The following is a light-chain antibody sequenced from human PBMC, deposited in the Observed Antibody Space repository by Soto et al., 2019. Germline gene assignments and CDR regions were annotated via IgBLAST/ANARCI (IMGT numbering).Light chain of an antibody. CDR3: VAWDDNLRARV. CDR1: RSNIGSSI. V-gene: IGLV1-47*01. Sequence: QSVLTQPPSLSGTPGQTVTISWFGSRSNIGSSIVHWYQQLPGTAPKHLIYMNNQRPSGVPDRFSGSKSGTSASLVISGLRSEDEADYYCVAWDDNLRARVFGGGTKLTVL. CDR2: MNN. J-gene: IGLJ3*02.